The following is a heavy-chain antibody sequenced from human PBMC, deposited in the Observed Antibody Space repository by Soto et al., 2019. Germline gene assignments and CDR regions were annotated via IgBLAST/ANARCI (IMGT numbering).Heavy chain of an antibody. CDR2: ISYDGSKK. Sequence: PGGSLRLSCAASGFTLSTYSIHWVRQAPGKGLEWVSVISYDGSKKLYRDSVKGRFSISRETSKSTVYLQMNSLRPEETAIYYCARSIAVAGVDYWGQGTLVTVSS. J-gene: IGHJ4*02. V-gene: IGHV3-30-3*01. CDR3: ARSIAVAGVDY. D-gene: IGHD6-19*01. CDR1: GFTLSTYS.